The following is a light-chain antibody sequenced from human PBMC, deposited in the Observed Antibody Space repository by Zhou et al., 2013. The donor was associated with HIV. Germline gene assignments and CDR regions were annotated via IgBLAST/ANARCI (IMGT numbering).Light chain of an antibody. J-gene: IGKJ1*01. Sequence: DIQMTQSPSTLSASVGDRVTITCRASQSLGTWLAWYQQKPGKAPNLLVYKASNLESGVPSRFSGSGSGTEFTLTFSSLQPDDFATYYCLQSNSYPLTFGQGTKVEI. CDR2: KAS. CDR3: LQSNSYPLT. V-gene: IGKV1-5*03. CDR1: QSLGTW.